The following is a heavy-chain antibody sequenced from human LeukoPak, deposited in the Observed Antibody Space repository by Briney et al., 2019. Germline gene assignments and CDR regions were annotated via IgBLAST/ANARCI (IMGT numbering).Heavy chain of an antibody. J-gene: IGHJ4*02. Sequence: GSLRLSCAASGFTFSTYNMNWVRQAPGKGLEWVSSISSSSSYIYYADSVKGRFTISRDNAKNSLYLQMNSLRAEDTAVYYCARGVVRYFDYWGQGALVTVSS. CDR2: ISSSSSYI. CDR3: ARGVVRYFDY. CDR1: GFTFSTYN. D-gene: IGHD3-9*01. V-gene: IGHV3-21*01.